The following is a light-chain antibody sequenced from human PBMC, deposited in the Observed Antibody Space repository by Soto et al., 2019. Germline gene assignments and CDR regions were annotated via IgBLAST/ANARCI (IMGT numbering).Light chain of an antibody. CDR1: QSISSY. Sequence: IRMTQAPSSLSASVGDRVTITCLASQSISSYLNWYQQKPGKAPKLLIYAASGLQSGVPSRFSGSGSGTDFTLTISSLQPEDFATYYCQQSYSTPPITFGQGTRLEIK. CDR3: QQSYSTPPIT. J-gene: IGKJ5*01. V-gene: IGKV1-39*01. CDR2: AAS.